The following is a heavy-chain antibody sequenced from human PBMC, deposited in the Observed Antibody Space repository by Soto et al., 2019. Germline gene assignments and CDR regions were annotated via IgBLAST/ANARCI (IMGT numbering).Heavy chain of an antibody. J-gene: IGHJ4*02. Sequence: KPSETPSLTCTVSGGSIGTSSYYWGWIRHPPGKGLEWIGSIYYSGGTYYNPSLKSRVTISVDTSKTQFSLKLTSVTAADTDVYFCASLPAYCGGDCFDDWGQGTLVTVSS. CDR3: ASLPAYCGGDCFDD. D-gene: IGHD2-21*01. CDR1: GGSIGTSSYY. V-gene: IGHV4-39*01. CDR2: IYYSGGT.